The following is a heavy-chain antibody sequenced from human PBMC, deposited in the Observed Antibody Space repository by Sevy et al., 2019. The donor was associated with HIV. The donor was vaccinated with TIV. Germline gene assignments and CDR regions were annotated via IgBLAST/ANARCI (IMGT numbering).Heavy chain of an antibody. J-gene: IGHJ4*02. CDR1: GFRFNIYW. CDR3: AIGTRGTGDY. Sequence: GGSLRLSCAASGFRFNIYWMHWVRQAPGKGLVWVSRINSDGLSTAQAVSVKGRFTISRDNAKNTVYLQMNSLKDEDTAIYYCAIGTRGTGDYWGQGTLVTVSS. V-gene: IGHV3-74*01. D-gene: IGHD2-2*01. CDR2: INSDGLST.